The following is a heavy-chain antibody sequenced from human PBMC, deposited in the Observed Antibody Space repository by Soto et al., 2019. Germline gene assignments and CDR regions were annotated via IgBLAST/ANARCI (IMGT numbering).Heavy chain of an antibody. V-gene: IGHV4-31*03. CDR1: GGSNTSDCSY. CDR3: ARRSIAAAGWWFGP. D-gene: IGHD6-13*01. J-gene: IGHJ5*02. Sequence: QVQLQESGPGLVKPSQTLSLTCTVSGGSNTSDCSYWGWTRQHPGKVLEWIGYIYYSGSTYHNPSLKSRVTITVDTSKNQFSLKLSSVTAADTAGYYCARRSIAAAGWWFGPWGQGTLVTVSA. CDR2: IYYSGST.